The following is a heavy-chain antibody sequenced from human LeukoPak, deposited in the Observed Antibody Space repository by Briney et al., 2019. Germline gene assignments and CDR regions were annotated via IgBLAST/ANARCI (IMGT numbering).Heavy chain of an antibody. V-gene: IGHV3-23*01. Sequence: GGSLRLSCAASGFTFSSSAMSWVRQVPGKGLEWVSGISASGGSTYYADSVRGRFTISRDNSKNTLYVQMNSLRAEDTAVYYCARDSDTSGPLPGVCWGQGTLVIVSS. CDR2: ISASGGST. CDR3: ARDSDTSGPLPGVC. CDR1: GFTFSSSA. D-gene: IGHD3-22*01. J-gene: IGHJ4*02.